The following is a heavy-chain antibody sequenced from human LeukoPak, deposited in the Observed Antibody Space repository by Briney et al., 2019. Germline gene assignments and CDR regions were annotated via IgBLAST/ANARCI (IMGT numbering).Heavy chain of an antibody. CDR2: INPNSGGT. Sequence: ASVKVSCKASGYTFTGYYMHWVRQAPGQGLEWMGWINPNSGGTNYAQKFQGRVTMTRDTSISTAYMELSRLRSDDTAVYYCTRGDDLLAFFDYWGQGTLVTVSS. V-gene: IGHV1-2*02. D-gene: IGHD2-21*02. J-gene: IGHJ4*02. CDR1: GYTFTGYY. CDR3: TRGDDLLAFFDY.